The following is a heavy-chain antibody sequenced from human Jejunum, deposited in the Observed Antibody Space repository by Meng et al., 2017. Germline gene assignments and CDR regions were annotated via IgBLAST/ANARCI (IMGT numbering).Heavy chain of an antibody. Sequence: QVQLVQSGAEVKKPGASVKLSCKASGYAFNEYAVHWLRQAPGQRLEWVGWINGGSGKTKYSEKLQGRVTITRDTSASTAYMELSSLRSEDTAIYYCATLCGGNCYSDYWGQGTLVTVSS. D-gene: IGHD2-21*02. CDR3: ATLCGGNCYSDY. V-gene: IGHV1-3*01. CDR2: INGGSGKT. CDR1: GYAFNEYA. J-gene: IGHJ4*02.